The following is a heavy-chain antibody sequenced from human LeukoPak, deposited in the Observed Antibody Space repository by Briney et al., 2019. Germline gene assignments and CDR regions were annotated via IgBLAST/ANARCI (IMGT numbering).Heavy chain of an antibody. Sequence: GESLKISCKGSGYSFTSYWIGWVRQMPGKGLEWVGIIYPGDSDTRYSPPFQGQVTISADKSISTAYLQWSSLKASDTAMYYCARGGRLRYFDWLLLDVWGKGTTVTISS. CDR3: ARGGRLRYFDWLLLDV. CDR1: GYSFTSYW. D-gene: IGHD3-9*01. CDR2: IYPGDSDT. V-gene: IGHV5-51*01. J-gene: IGHJ6*04.